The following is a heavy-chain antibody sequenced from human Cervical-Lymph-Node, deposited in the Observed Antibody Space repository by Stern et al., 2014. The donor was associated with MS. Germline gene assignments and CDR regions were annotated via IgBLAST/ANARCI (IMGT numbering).Heavy chain of an antibody. CDR3: AAVGVTTIWGGDFDY. J-gene: IGHJ4*02. V-gene: IGHV1-58*01. CDR2: IGVGSGHT. CDR1: GFTFTNSA. Sequence: VQSGPEVKKPGTSVKVSCKASGFTFTNSAVQWVRQARGQRLEWIGWIGVGSGHTNYAQELQERVTNTRAIATSTASMALSSRRSEDAAVDCCAAVGVTTIWGGDFDYWGQGTLVTVSS. D-gene: IGHD2-21*02.